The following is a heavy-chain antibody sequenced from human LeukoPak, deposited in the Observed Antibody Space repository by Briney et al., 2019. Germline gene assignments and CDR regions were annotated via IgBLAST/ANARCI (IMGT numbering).Heavy chain of an antibody. CDR3: ARAGRRNYDSSGYHY. V-gene: IGHV3-7*01. CDR2: IKQDGSEK. Sequence: GGSLRLSCAASGFTFSSYWMSWVRQAPGKGLEWVANIKQDGSEKYYVDSVKGRFTISRDNAKNSLYLQMNSLRAEDTAVYYCARAGRRNYDSSGYHYWGQGTLVTVSS. D-gene: IGHD3-22*01. CDR1: GFTFSSYW. J-gene: IGHJ4*02.